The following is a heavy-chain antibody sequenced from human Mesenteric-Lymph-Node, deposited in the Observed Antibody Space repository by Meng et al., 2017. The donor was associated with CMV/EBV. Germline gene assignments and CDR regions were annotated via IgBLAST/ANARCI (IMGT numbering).Heavy chain of an antibody. D-gene: IGHD2-2*01. Sequence: GESLKISCAASGFTFSSYAMSWVRQAPGKGLEWVSVIYSGGSSTYYADSVKGRFTISRDNSKNTLYLQMNSLRAEDTAVYYCARDRVVVVPAATYYYYYYGMDVWGQGTTVTVSS. J-gene: IGHJ6*02. CDR2: IYSGGSST. V-gene: IGHV3-23*03. CDR1: GFTFSSYA. CDR3: ARDRVVVVPAATYYYYYYGMDV.